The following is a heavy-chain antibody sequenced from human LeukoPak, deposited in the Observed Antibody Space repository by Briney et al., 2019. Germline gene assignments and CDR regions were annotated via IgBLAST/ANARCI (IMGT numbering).Heavy chain of an antibody. V-gene: IGHV1-69*05. CDR1: GGTFSSYA. J-gene: IGHJ6*03. CDR3: ASARYCTNGVCYTYYYMDV. Sequence: SVKVSCKASGGTFSSYAISWVRQAPGQGLEWMGGIIPIFGTANYAQKFQGRVTITTDKSTSTAYMELSSLRSEDTAVYYCASARYCTNGVCYTYYYMDVWGKGTTVTVSS. CDR2: IIPIFGTA. D-gene: IGHD2-8*01.